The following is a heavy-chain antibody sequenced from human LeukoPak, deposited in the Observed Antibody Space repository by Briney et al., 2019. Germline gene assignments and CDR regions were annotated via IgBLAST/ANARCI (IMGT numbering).Heavy chain of an antibody. CDR1: GFTFSSYG. D-gene: IGHD1-26*01. J-gene: IGHJ4*02. CDR3: ARDLSGSYSFDY. Sequence: PGGSLRLSCAASGFTFSSYGMHWVRQAPGKGLEYVSGISNNGRSTYYGNSVKGRFTISGDNSKNTLYLQMGSLRDEDMAVYYCARDLSGSYSFDYWGQGTLVTVSS. V-gene: IGHV3-64*01. CDR2: ISNNGRST.